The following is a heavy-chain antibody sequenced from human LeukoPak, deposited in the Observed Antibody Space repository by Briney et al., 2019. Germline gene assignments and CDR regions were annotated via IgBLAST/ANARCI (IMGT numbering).Heavy chain of an antibody. J-gene: IGHJ4*02. Sequence: PGGSLRLSCAVSGFTFSNAWMSWVRQAPGKGLEWVGRIKSKTDGGTVDYAAPVKGRFTISRGDSKNTVYLQMNSLKTEDTAVYYCTTYDFWSGYYDYWGQGTLVTVSS. CDR3: TTYDFWSGYYDY. V-gene: IGHV3-15*01. D-gene: IGHD3-3*01. CDR2: IKSKTDGGTV. CDR1: GFTFSNAW.